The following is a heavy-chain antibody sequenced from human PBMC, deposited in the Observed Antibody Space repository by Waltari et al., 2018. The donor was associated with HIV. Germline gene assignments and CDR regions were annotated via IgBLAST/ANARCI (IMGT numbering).Heavy chain of an antibody. D-gene: IGHD2-21*01. J-gene: IGHJ3*02. CDR3: ANSDGYYGGGTGAFDI. Sequence: QMVQSGGGLAQPGKSLRLSCSASEFMFDDYDMHWVRQAPGKGLELVSGISRNGDTKTYAAPVKGRFAISRDNALSFLYLQMNSLRPEDTALYFCANSDGYYGGGTGAFDIWGQGTMVIVSS. V-gene: IGHV3-9*01. CDR1: EFMFDDYD. CDR2: ISRNGDTK.